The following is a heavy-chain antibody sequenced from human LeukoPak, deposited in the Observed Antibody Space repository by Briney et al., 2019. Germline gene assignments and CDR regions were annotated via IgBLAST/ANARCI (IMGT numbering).Heavy chain of an antibody. CDR1: GFTFSSYA. Sequence: GGSLRLSCAASGFTFSSYAMSWVRQAPGKGLEWVSAISGSGGSTYYADSVKGRFTISRDNSKNTLYLQMNSLRAEDTAVYYWAKRPAGVVIVYYFDYWGQGTLVTVSS. CDR3: AKRPAGVVIVYYFDY. J-gene: IGHJ4*02. CDR2: ISGSGGST. D-gene: IGHD3-3*01. V-gene: IGHV3-23*01.